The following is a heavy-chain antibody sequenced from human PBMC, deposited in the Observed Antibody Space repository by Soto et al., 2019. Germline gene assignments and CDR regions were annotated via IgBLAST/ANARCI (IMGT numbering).Heavy chain of an antibody. V-gene: IGHV3-30*18. CDR1: GFTFSSYG. Sequence: QVQLVESGGGVVQPGRSLRLSCAASGFTFSSYGMHWVRQAPGKGLEWVAVISYDGSNKYYADSVKGRFTISRDNSKNTLYLQMNSLRAEDTAVYYCAKASSRTAHTSNWGQGTLVTVSS. CDR2: ISYDGSNK. CDR3: AKASSRTAHTSN. D-gene: IGHD6-6*01. J-gene: IGHJ4*02.